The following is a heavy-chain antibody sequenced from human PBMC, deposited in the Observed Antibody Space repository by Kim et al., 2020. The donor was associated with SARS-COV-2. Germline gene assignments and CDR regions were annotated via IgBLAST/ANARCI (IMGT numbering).Heavy chain of an antibody. D-gene: IGHD3-3*01. Sequence: GGSLRLSCAASGFTFSSYGMHWVRQAPGKGLEWVAVISYDGSNKYYADSVKGRFTISRDNSKNTLYLQMNSLRAEDTAVYYCAKDPMYYDFWSGYLPQDYYYYYGTDVWGQGTTVTVSS. J-gene: IGHJ6*02. V-gene: IGHV3-30*18. CDR1: GFTFSSYG. CDR2: ISYDGSNK. CDR3: AKDPMYYDFWSGYLPQDYYYYYGTDV.